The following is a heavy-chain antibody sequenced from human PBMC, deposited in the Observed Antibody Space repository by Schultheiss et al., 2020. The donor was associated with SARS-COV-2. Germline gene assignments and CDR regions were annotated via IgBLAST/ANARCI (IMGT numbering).Heavy chain of an antibody. V-gene: IGHV3-33*06. J-gene: IGHJ6*02. D-gene: IGHD4-11*01. Sequence: GGSLRLSCAASGFNIGSYGMHWVRQAPGKGLEWVGIIWYDGSKKYYRDSVKGRFTISRDNSKNTLYLQMNSLRAEDTAVYYCAKDQSRLPTYGMDVWGQGTTVTVSS. CDR2: IWYDGSKK. CDR3: AKDQSRLPTYGMDV. CDR1: GFNIGSYG.